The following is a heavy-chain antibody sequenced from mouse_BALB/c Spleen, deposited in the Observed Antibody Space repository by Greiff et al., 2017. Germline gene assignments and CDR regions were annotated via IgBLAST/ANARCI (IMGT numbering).Heavy chain of an antibody. CDR1: GYAFTNYL. Sequence: QVQLQQSGAELVRPGTSVKVSCKASGYAFTNYLIEWVKQRPGQGLEWIGVINPGSGGTNYNEKFKGKATLTADKSSSTAYMQLSSLTSVDSAVYYCARSGTGALDYWGQGTTLTVSS. V-gene: IGHV1-54*01. CDR3: ARSGTGALDY. J-gene: IGHJ2*01. D-gene: IGHD4-1*01. CDR2: INPGSGGT.